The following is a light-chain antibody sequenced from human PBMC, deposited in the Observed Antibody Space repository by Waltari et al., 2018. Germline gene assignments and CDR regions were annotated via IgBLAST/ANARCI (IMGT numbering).Light chain of an antibody. CDR3: LQYHNWPWT. Sequence: EIVMTQSPATLSVSPGQIAALSCRARQRVGSNFAWYQQIRGQAPRLLIYHATTRATGVPPRFSGSGSGTEFTLTINSLQSEDFAVYSCLQYHNWPWTFGQGTRVEIK. CDR1: QRVGSN. CDR2: HAT. J-gene: IGKJ1*01. V-gene: IGKV3-15*01.